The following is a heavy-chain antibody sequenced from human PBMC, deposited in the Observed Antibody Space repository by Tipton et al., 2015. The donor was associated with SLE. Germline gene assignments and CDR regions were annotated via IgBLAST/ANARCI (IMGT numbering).Heavy chain of an antibody. D-gene: IGHD4-17*01. CDR1: GGSIRSSTYY. CDR3: ARIHPNNYGDYGPFDY. CDR2: LDYSGST. Sequence: LRLSCTVSGGSIRSSTYYWGWIRQPPGKGLEWIGSLDYSGSTYYNPSLKSRINISVDTSKNQFSLKLSSVTAADTAVYYCARIHPNNYGDYGPFDYWGQGILVTVSS. J-gene: IGHJ4*02. V-gene: IGHV4-39*07.